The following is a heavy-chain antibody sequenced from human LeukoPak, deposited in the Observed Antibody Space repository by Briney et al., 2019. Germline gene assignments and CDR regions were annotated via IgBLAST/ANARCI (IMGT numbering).Heavy chain of an antibody. Sequence: GGSLRLSCAASGFTFSSYSMNWVRQAPGKGLEWVSSISSSSSYIYYADSVKGRFTISRDIAKNSLYLQMNSLRAEDTAVYYCAREGVDTLSGYYYMDVWGKGTTVTVSS. V-gene: IGHV3-21*01. D-gene: IGHD5-18*01. J-gene: IGHJ6*03. CDR1: GFTFSSYS. CDR2: ISSSSSYI. CDR3: AREGVDTLSGYYYMDV.